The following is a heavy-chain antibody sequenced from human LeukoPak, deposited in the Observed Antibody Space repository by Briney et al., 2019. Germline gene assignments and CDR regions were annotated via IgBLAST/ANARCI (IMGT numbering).Heavy chain of an antibody. V-gene: IGHV4-59*12. CDR1: GGSISSYY. CDR2: IYYSGST. D-gene: IGHD2-15*01. J-gene: IGHJ6*02. Sequence: SETLSLTCTVSGGSISSYYWSWIRQPPGKGLEWIGYIYYSGSTNYNPSLKSRVTISIDTSKNQFSLKLTSVTAADTAVYYCARGEDIVVVVDAARYYGMDVWGLGTTVTVSS. CDR3: ARGEDIVVVVDAARYYGMDV.